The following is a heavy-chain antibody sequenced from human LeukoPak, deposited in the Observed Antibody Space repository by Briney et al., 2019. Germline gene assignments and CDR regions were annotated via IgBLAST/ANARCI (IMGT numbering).Heavy chain of an antibody. CDR2: IYSGGST. CDR1: GFTVSSNY. D-gene: IGHD3-3*01. CDR3: AKDKTYDDFWSGHDAFDI. V-gene: IGHV3-53*01. Sequence: GGSLRLSCAASGFTVSSNYMSWVRQAPGKGLEWVSVIYSGGSTYYADSVKGRFTISRDNAKNSLFLQMKSLRAGDTAVYYCAKDKTYDDFWSGHDAFDIWGQGTMVTVSS. J-gene: IGHJ3*02.